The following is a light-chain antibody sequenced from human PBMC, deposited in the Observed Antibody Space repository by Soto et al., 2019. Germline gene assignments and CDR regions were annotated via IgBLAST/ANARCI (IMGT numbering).Light chain of an antibody. CDR3: CSYAGSSTFLYV. Sequence: QSVLTQPAPVSGSPGQSITISCTGTSSDVGSYNLVSWYQQHPGKAPKLMIYEGSKRPSGVSNRFSGSKSGNTASLTISGLQAEDEADYYCCSYAGSSTFLYVFGTGTKVTVL. V-gene: IGLV2-23*03. CDR2: EGS. CDR1: SSDVGSYNL. J-gene: IGLJ1*01.